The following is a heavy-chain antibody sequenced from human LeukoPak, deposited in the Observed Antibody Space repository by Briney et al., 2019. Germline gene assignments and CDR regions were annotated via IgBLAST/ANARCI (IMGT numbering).Heavy chain of an antibody. D-gene: IGHD3-22*01. V-gene: IGHV3-23*01. CDR1: RFTFTSYA. J-gene: IGHJ4*02. CDR3: AKSPLYYDYWQYYFDY. Sequence: GGSLRLSSAASRFTFTSYAMTWVRQAPGKGLEWVSAISGSGGSTYYADSVKGRFTISRDNSKNTLYLQMNSLRPEDTAVYYCAKSPLYYDYWQYYFDYWAREPWSPSPQ. CDR2: ISGSGGST.